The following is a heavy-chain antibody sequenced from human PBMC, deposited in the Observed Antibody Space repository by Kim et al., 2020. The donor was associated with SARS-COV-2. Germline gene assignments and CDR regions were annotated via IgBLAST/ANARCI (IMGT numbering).Heavy chain of an antibody. J-gene: IGHJ6*02. Sequence: GGSLRLSCAASGFTFSGSAMHWVRQASGKGLEWVGRIRSKANSYATAYAASVKGRFTISRDDSKNTAYLQMNSLKTEDTAVYYCTSPYVVVVPAADYYYYGMDVWGQGTTVTVSS. CDR3: TSPYVVVVPAADYYYYGMDV. CDR2: IRSKANSYAT. CDR1: GFTFSGSA. D-gene: IGHD2-2*01. V-gene: IGHV3-73*01.